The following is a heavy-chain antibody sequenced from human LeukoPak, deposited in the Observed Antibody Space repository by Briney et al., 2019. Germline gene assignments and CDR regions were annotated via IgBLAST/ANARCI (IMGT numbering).Heavy chain of an antibody. V-gene: IGHV4-39*01. D-gene: IGHD6-19*01. J-gene: IGHJ3*02. CDR1: GAAIITGSSY. Sequence: SETLSLTCTVSGAAIITGSSYWGWIRQPPGKGLECIATIYYSGSTYNNPSLKSRVTVSVDTSKNQFSLRLSSVTAADKAVYCCARKGNSGWYRDAFDIWGQGTMVTVSS. CDR2: IYYSGST. CDR3: ARKGNSGWYRDAFDI.